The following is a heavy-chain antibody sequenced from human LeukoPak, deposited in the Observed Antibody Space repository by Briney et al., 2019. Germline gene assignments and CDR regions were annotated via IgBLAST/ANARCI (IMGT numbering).Heavy chain of an antibody. CDR1: GHTLTGYY. J-gene: IGHJ4*02. Sequence: GASVKVSCKASGHTLTGYYLHWVRQAPGQGLEWMGWIKPKSGGTQYAQKFQGRVTMDRDTSLSTVYMELSELRSGDTAIYYCASAESHDYGETWGQGTLVTVSS. CDR2: IKPKSGGT. CDR3: ASAESHDYGET. V-gene: IGHV1-2*02. D-gene: IGHD3-16*01.